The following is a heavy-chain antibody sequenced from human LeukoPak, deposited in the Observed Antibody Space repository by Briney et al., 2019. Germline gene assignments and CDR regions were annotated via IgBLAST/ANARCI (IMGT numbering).Heavy chain of an antibody. Sequence: GGSLRLSCTASGFTFSSYEMNWVRQAPGKGLEWVSYISSSGHTIYYADSVKGRFTISRDNAKNSLFLQMNSLRDEDTAVYYCARDDYGDYAIGFYWGQGTLVTVSS. CDR1: GFTFSSYE. D-gene: IGHD4-17*01. J-gene: IGHJ4*02. CDR2: ISSSGHTI. CDR3: ARDDYGDYAIGFY. V-gene: IGHV3-48*03.